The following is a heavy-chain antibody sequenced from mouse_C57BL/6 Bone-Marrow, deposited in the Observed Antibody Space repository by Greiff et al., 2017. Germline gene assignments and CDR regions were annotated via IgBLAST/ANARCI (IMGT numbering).Heavy chain of an antibody. J-gene: IGHJ1*03. Sequence: QVQLQQPGAELVKPGASVKLSCKASGYTFTSYWMQWVKQRPGQGLEWIGEIDPSDSYTNYNQKFKGKATLTVDTSSSTAYMQLSSLTSEDSAVYYCARRITTVVAQYFDVWGTGTTVTVSS. D-gene: IGHD1-1*01. CDR1: GYTFTSYW. CDR2: IDPSDSYT. CDR3: ARRITTVVAQYFDV. V-gene: IGHV1-50*01.